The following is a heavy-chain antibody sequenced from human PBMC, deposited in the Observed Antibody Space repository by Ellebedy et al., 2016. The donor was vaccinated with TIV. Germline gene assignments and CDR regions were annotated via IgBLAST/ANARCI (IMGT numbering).Heavy chain of an antibody. D-gene: IGHD5-18*01. V-gene: IGHV1-46*04. CDR2: INPSGGST. Sequence: AASVKVSCKASGYTFTSYYMHWVRQAPGQGLEWMGIINPSGGSTSCAQKLQGRVTMTRDTSTSTVYMELSSLRSEDTAVYYCARDRDVVGGYPMVTSTYFDYWGQGTLVTVSS. CDR1: GYTFTSYY. CDR3: ARDRDVVGGYPMVTSTYFDY. J-gene: IGHJ4*02.